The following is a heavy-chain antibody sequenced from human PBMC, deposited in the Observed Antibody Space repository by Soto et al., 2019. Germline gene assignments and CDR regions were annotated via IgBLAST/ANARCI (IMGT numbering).Heavy chain of an antibody. CDR2: IYNDGTYS. Sequence: EVQLVESGGGLVPPGGSVRLSCAASGFIFKMYWMHWVRQSPGKGLVWISRIYNDGTYSDYADSVRGRFTISRDNVNDTLYLQMSNLRAEDSGLYYCTRGPRPISTGTGAYGGQGTQVTVSS. D-gene: IGHD3-10*01. CDR1: GFIFKMYW. V-gene: IGHV3-74*01. CDR3: TRGPRPISTGTGAY. J-gene: IGHJ4*02.